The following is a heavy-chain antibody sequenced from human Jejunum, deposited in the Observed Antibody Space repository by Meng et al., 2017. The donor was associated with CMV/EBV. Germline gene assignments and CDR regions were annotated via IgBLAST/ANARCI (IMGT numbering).Heavy chain of an antibody. CDR1: GYLFPNNR. J-gene: IGHJ4*02. CDR2: IYPGDSYT. Sequence: GYLFPNNRIGWVRQMPGKGLEWMGIIYPGDSYTRYNPSFQGQFVISADKSISTAYLQWSGLKASDTAIYYCARHRGDGSNYYGDYWGQGTLVTVSS. D-gene: IGHD3-10*01. CDR3: ARHRGDGSNYYGDY. V-gene: IGHV5-51*01.